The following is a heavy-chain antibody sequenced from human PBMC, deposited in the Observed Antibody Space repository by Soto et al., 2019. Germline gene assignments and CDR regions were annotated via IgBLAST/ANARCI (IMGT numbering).Heavy chain of an antibody. V-gene: IGHV4-61*01. Sequence: QVQLQESGPGLVKPSETLSLTCTVSGGSVSSGSYYWSWIRQPPGKGLEWIGYIYYSGSTNYNPSPKSRVTISVYTSKNQFSLKLSSVTAADTAVYYCARGIEGWYQGRYYYGMDVWGQGTTVTVSS. CDR3: ARGIEGWYQGRYYYGMDV. CDR1: GGSVSSGSYY. D-gene: IGHD6-19*01. J-gene: IGHJ6*02. CDR2: IYYSGST.